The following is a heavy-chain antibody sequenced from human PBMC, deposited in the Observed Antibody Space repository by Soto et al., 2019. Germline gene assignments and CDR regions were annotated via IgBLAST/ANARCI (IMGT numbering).Heavy chain of an antibody. CDR2: INPKNGDT. CDR1: GYTFIGFS. Sequence: QEQLVQSGPEVKKPGASVKVSCESSGYTFIGFSLHWVRQAPGQGLEWMGWINPKNGDTYYAQKFQGRVTMTRDTSINIVYMELNSLKSDDTAVYYCSKGRWTVGHCSGGSCYDGMDVWGQGTTVTVSS. CDR3: SKGRWTVGHCSGGSCYDGMDV. J-gene: IGHJ6*02. V-gene: IGHV1-2*02. D-gene: IGHD2-15*01.